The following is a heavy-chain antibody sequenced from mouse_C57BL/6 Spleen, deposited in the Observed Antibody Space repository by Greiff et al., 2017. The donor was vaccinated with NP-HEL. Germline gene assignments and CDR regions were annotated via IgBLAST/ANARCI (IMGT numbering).Heavy chain of an antibody. J-gene: IGHJ1*03. CDR1: GFTFSSYA. V-gene: IGHV5-9-1*02. CDR3: TRGYGSDWYFDV. CDR2: ISSGGDYI. D-gene: IGHD1-1*01. Sequence: EVMLVESGEGLVKPGGSLKLSCAASGFTFSSYAMSWVRQTPEKRLEWVAYISSGGDYIYYADTVKGRFTISRDNARNTLYLQMSSLKSEDTAMYYCTRGYGSDWYFDVWGTGTTVTVSS.